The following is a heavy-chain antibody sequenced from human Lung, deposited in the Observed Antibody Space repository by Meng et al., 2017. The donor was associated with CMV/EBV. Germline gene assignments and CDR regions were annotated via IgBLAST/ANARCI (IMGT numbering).Heavy chain of an antibody. V-gene: IGHV1-18*01. J-gene: IGHJ4*02. CDR2: INAANGAP. CDR3: SRRRGVYHFLEGGGDAYCDY. D-gene: IGHD3-16*01. Sequence: ASVXVSXKGSGYYFNAFGISWMRQAPGQGLEWMGWINAANGAPRYAQRFQGRVTMTTDKSTATSYMELRSLTSDDTAVYYCSRRRGVYHFLEGGGDAYCDYWXQGTXVTVSS. CDR1: GYYFNAFG.